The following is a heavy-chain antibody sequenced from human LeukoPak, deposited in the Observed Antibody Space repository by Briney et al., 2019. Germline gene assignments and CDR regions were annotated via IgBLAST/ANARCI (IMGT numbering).Heavy chain of an antibody. V-gene: IGHV3-23*01. CDR2: TSSSDAGT. D-gene: IGHD2-21*01. J-gene: IGHJ4*02. CDR3: AKAPVTSCRGAYCYPFDS. Sequence: QAGGSLRLSCAASGFTLSTYAMSWVRQTPGKGLEWVAATSSSDAGTYHADSVRGRFTISRDNSKNTLYLQMNSLRAEDAAVYFCAKAPVTSCRGAYCYPFDSGGQGTLVTVSS. CDR1: GFTLSTYA.